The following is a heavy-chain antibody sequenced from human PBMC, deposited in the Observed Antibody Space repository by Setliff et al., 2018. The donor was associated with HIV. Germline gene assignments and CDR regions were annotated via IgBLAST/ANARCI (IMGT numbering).Heavy chain of an antibody. CDR2: IYTSGST. J-gene: IGHJ6*03. V-gene: IGHV4-4*07. D-gene: IGHD2-8*01. CDR3: ARDRELMVYAIKTYYYYMDV. CDR1: GGSISSYY. Sequence: ASETLSLTCSVSGGSISSYYWSWIRQPAGKGLEWIGRIYTSGSTNYNPSLKSRVTMSVDTSKNQFSLKLSSVTAADTAVYYCARDRELMVYAIKTYYYYMDVWGKGTTVTVSS.